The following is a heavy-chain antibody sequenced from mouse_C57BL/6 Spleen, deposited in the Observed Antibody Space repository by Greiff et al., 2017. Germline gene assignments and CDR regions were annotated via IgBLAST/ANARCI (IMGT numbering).Heavy chain of an antibody. CDR2: IRSKSNNYAT. CDR1: GFSFNTYA. D-gene: IGHD1-1*01. Sequence: EVQLVESGGGLVQPKGSLKLSCAASGFSFNTYAMNWVRQAPGKGLEWVARIRSKSNNYATYYADSVKDRFTISRDDSESMLYLQLNNLKTEDTAMYYCVRHYYGSSYGWFAYWGQGTLVTVSA. CDR3: VRHYYGSSYGWFAY. J-gene: IGHJ3*01. V-gene: IGHV10-1*01.